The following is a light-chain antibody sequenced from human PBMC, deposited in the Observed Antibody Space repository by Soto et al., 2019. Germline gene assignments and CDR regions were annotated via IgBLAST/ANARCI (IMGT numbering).Light chain of an antibody. CDR2: GAS. CDR3: QKDLRPPLT. Sequence: EIVLTQSPGTLSLSPGETATLSCRASQSVSSSFLAWYQQKVGQAPRLLIYGASSRATGIPDRLSGSGSGTDLNLTISSLQPEDFATYYCQKDLRPPLTCGPGTKVDIK. CDR1: QSVSSSF. J-gene: IGKJ3*01. V-gene: IGKV3-20*01.